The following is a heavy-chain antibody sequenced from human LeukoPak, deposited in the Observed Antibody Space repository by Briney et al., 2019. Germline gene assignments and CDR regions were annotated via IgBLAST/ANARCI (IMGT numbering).Heavy chain of an antibody. CDR3: ARDYYDSSGYLFDY. V-gene: IGHV3-30-3*01. CDR2: ISYDGSNK. Sequence: GGSLRLSCAASGFTFSSYAMHWVRQAPGKGLEWVAVISYDGSNKYYADSVKGRFTISRDNSKNTLYLQMNSLRAEDTAVYYCARDYYDSSGYLFDYWGQGTLVTVSS. CDR1: GFTFSSYA. J-gene: IGHJ4*02. D-gene: IGHD3-22*01.